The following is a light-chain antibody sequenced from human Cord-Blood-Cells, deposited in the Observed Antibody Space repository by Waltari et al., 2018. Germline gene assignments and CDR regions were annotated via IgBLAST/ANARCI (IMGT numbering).Light chain of an antibody. CDR1: SSDVGGYNY. CDR3: SSYAGSNNRV. Sequence: QSALTQPPSASGSPGQSVTISCTGTSSDVGGYNYVSWYQQHPGKAPKLMIYEVSKRTSGVPDRFSGSRSGNTASLTVSGLQAEDEAEYYCSSYAGSNNRVFGGGTKLTVL. V-gene: IGLV2-8*01. J-gene: IGLJ3*02. CDR2: EVS.